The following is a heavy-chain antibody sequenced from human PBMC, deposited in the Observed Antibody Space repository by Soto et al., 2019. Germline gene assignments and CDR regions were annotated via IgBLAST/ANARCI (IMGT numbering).Heavy chain of an antibody. Sequence: QVQLVESGGGVVQPGRSLRLSCAASGFTFSSYGMHWVRQAPGKGLEWVAVIWYDGSNKYYADSVKGRFTISRDNSKNTLYLQMNSLRAEDTAVYYCAREGLYYYDSSGYYHLFDYWGQGTLVTVSS. CDR3: AREGLYYYDSSGYYHLFDY. D-gene: IGHD3-22*01. CDR2: IWYDGSNK. CDR1: GFTFSSYG. J-gene: IGHJ4*02. V-gene: IGHV3-33*01.